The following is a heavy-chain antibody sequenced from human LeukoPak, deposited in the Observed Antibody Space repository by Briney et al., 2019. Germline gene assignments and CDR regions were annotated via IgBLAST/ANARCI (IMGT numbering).Heavy chain of an antibody. Sequence: PSETLSLTCAVSGGSLSGYYWSWIRQPPGKGLEWIGEINHSGSTNYNPSLKSRVTISVDTSKNQFSLKLSSVTAADTAVYYCAEAPKYCSGGSCYSFYFDYWGQGTLVTVSS. J-gene: IGHJ4*02. CDR2: INHSGST. CDR3: AEAPKYCSGGSCYSFYFDY. D-gene: IGHD2-15*01. V-gene: IGHV4-34*01. CDR1: GGSLSGYY.